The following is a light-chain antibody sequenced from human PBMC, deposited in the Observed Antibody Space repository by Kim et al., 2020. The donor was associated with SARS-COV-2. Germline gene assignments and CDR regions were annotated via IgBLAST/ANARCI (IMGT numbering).Light chain of an antibody. CDR2: GKN. J-gene: IGLJ3*02. CDR1: SLRNYY. V-gene: IGLV3-19*01. Sequence: SSELTQDPAVSVALGQTVRITCQGDSLRNYYASWYQQKPRQAPVLVIYGKNNRPSGIPDRFSGSNSGNTASLTITGAQAEDEADYYYKSRDTSDDHLVVFGGGTQLTVL. CDR3: KSRDTSDDHLVV.